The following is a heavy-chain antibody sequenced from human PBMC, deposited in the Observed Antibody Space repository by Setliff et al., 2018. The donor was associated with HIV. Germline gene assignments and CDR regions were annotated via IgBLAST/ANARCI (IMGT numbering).Heavy chain of an antibody. J-gene: IGHJ3*02. V-gene: IGHV1-18*01. CDR3: AKGYYHDSRGYPTGPAFDI. Sequence: ASVKVSCKASGYTFSSYAITWVRQAPGQGLEWMGSINLYKDDTHYAQKFQDRVAMTADTSTTTAYLEVSSLRSEDTAVYYCAKGYYHDSRGYPTGPAFDIWGQGTMVTVSS. CDR1: GYTFSSYA. CDR2: INLYKDDT. D-gene: IGHD3-22*01.